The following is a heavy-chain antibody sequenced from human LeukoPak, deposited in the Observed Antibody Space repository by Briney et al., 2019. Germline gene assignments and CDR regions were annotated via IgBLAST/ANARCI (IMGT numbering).Heavy chain of an antibody. CDR1: GFTFSSYA. CDR2: ISGSGGST. D-gene: IGHD5-12*01. CDR3: ASSRGGYDMDYFDY. J-gene: IGHJ4*02. V-gene: IGHV3-23*01. Sequence: GGSLRLSCAASGFTFSSYAMSWVRQAPGKGLEWVSAISGSGGSTYYADSVKGRFAISRDNSKNTLYLQMNSLRAEDTAVYYCASSRGGYDMDYFDYWGQGTLVTVSS.